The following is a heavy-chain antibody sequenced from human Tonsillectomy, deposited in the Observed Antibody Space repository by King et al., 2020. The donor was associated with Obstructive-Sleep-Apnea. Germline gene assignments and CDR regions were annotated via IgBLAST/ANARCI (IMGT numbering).Heavy chain of an antibody. D-gene: IGHD3-10*01. CDR1: GDTVSSSSVA. CDR2: TYYRTKWFN. V-gene: IGHV6-1*01. CDR3: AREPYGCGWYDF. J-gene: IGHJ5*01. Sequence: VQLQQSGPGLVKPSQTLSLTCAISGDTVSSSSVAWNWIRQSPSRGLEWLGRTYYRTKWFNDYAVSVKSRIAISPDTSNNQFSLQLNSVTPEDTAVYYCAREPYGCGWYDFWGQGTLVTVSS.